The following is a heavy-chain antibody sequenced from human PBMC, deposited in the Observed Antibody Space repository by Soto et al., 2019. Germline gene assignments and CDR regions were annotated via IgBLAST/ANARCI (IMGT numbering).Heavy chain of an antibody. CDR1: GDSVSSNSAA. CDR3: ARDLQLWVDYYYGMDV. J-gene: IGHJ6*02. V-gene: IGHV6-1*01. D-gene: IGHD5-18*01. CDR2: TYYRSKWYN. Sequence: SPTLSLPCAISGDSVSSNSAAWNWIRQSPSRGLEWLGRTYYRSKWYNDYAVSVKSRITINPDTSKNQFSLQLNSVTPEDTAVYYCARDLQLWVDYYYGMDVWGQGTTVTVSS.